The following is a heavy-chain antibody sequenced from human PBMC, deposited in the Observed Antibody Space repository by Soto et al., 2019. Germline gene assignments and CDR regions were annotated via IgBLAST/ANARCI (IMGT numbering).Heavy chain of an antibody. D-gene: IGHD2-2*01. Sequence: QVQVVESGGGVVQPGRSLRLSCAASGFTFRNYGMHWVRQPPGKGLEWVAVVWFDGNNKYYVDSVKGRFTISRDNSKNTVYLQMNRLRAEDTAVYYCARESSVTALYYWGQGTLVTVSS. CDR2: VWFDGNNK. CDR1: GFTFRNYG. CDR3: ARESSVTALYY. V-gene: IGHV3-33*01. J-gene: IGHJ4*02.